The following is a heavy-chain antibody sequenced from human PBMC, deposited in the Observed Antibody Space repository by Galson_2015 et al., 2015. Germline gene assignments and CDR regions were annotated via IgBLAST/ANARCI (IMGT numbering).Heavy chain of an antibody. CDR1: GFTFSSYW. Sequence: SLRLSCATSGFTFSSYWMSWVRQAPGKGLEWVANIKQDGSEKYYVDSMRGRFTISRDNAKNSLYLQMNSLRAEDTAVYYCARETEAVAFDYWGQGTLVTVSS. CDR2: IKQDGSEK. CDR3: ARETEAVAFDY. V-gene: IGHV3-7*03. D-gene: IGHD6-19*01. J-gene: IGHJ4*02.